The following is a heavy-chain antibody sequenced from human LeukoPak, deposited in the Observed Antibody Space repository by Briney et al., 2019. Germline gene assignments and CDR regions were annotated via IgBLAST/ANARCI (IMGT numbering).Heavy chain of an antibody. V-gene: IGHV1-18*01. CDR1: GYTFTSYG. D-gene: IGHD1-1*01. CDR3: ARASPLKGYESTDFDY. CDR2: ISAYNGNT. Sequence: ASVKVSCKASGYTFTSYGISWVQQAPGQGLEWMGWISAYNGNTNYAQKLQGRVTMTRDTSTSTVYMELSSLRSEDTAVYYCARASPLKGYESTDFDYWGQGTLVTVSS. J-gene: IGHJ4*02.